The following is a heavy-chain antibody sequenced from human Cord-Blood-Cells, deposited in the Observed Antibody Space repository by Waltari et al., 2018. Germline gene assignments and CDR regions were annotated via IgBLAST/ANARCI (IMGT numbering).Heavy chain of an antibody. CDR1: GYSFTSYW. CDR2: IYPGESDT. D-gene: IGHD6-6*01. V-gene: IGHV5-51*03. J-gene: IGHJ3*02. CDR3: ARLPMRAARDALDI. Sequence: EVQLVQSGAEVKKQGASLKISCKGSGYSFTSYWMGWARQMPGKGLEWVGIIYPGESDTRYSPSFHGQVTIAADKSISTAYLQWSSLKASDTAMYYCARLPMRAARDALDIWGQGTMVTVSS.